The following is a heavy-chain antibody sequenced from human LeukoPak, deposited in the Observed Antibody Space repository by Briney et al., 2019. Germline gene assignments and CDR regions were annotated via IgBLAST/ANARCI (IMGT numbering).Heavy chain of an antibody. CDR2: INAGNGNT. Sequence: ASVKVSCKASGYTFTSYAMHWVRQAPGQRLEWMGWINAGNGNTKYSQKFQGRVTITRDTSASTAYMELSSLISEDTAVYYCARAVGATNWFDPWGQGTLVTVSS. V-gene: IGHV1-3*01. D-gene: IGHD1-26*01. CDR3: ARAVGATNWFDP. CDR1: GYTFTSYA. J-gene: IGHJ5*02.